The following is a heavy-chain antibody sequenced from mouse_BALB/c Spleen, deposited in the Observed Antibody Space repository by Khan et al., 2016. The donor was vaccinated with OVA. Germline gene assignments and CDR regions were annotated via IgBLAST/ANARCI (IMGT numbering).Heavy chain of an antibody. CDR2: INPSNGYT. V-gene: IGHV1-4*01. Sequence: QVQLQQSGAELARPGASVKMSCKASGYTFTSYTIHWIKKRPGQGLEWIGYINPSNGYTNYNQKFKDKATLTTDKSSTTAYLQLSSLTSDESAVYNCVRDGAYHRNDGWVAYWGQGTLVTVSA. CDR3: VRDGAYHRNDGWVAY. J-gene: IGHJ3*01. D-gene: IGHD2-14*01. CDR1: GYTFTSYT.